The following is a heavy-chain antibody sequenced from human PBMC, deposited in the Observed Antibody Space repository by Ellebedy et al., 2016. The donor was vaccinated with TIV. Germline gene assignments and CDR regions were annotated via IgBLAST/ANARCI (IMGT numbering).Heavy chain of an antibody. CDR3: TRDSLEIGEAYYYGMDV. D-gene: IGHD5-24*01. J-gene: IGHJ6*02. V-gene: IGHV3-11*05. Sequence: GRFTISRDNAKNSLYLQMNSLRADDTAVYYCTRDSLEIGEAYYYGMDVWGQGTSVTVSS.